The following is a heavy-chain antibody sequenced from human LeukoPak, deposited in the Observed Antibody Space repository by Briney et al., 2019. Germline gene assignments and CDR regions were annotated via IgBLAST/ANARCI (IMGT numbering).Heavy chain of an antibody. CDR3: ARKKRGYSYGYIGYYYYMDV. J-gene: IGHJ6*03. CDR2: IYYSGST. Sequence: PSETLSLTCTVSGGSISSYYWSWIRQPPGKGLERIGYIYYSGSTNYNPSLKSRVTISVDTSKNQFSLKLSSVTAANTAVYYCARKKRGYSYGYIGYYYYMDVWGKGTTVTISS. D-gene: IGHD5-18*01. CDR1: GGSISSYY. V-gene: IGHV4-59*01.